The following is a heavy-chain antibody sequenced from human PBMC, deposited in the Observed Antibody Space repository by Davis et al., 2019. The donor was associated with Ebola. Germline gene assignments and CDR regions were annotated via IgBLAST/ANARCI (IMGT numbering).Heavy chain of an antibody. Sequence: SETLSLTCAVSGGFISSGGYSWSWIRQPPGKGLEWIGYIYYSGSTNYNPSLKSRVTISVDTSKNQFSLKLSSVTAADTAVYYCARITHLGYCSGGSCYEAGYFDYWGQGTLVTVSS. CDR2: IYYSGST. J-gene: IGHJ4*02. D-gene: IGHD2-15*01. CDR3: ARITHLGYCSGGSCYEAGYFDY. V-gene: IGHV4-61*08. CDR1: GGFISSGGYS.